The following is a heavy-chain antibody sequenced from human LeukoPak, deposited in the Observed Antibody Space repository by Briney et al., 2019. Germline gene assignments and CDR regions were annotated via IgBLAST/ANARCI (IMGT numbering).Heavy chain of an antibody. V-gene: IGHV4-38-2*02. CDR3: ARDRSAYDSSGYYDYFDY. CDR2: IYHSGST. Sequence: SETLSLTCTVSGYSISSGYYWGWIRQPPGKGLEWIGSIYHSGSTYYNPSLKSRVTISVDTSKNQFSLKLGSVTAADTAVYYCARDRSAYDSSGYYDYFDYWGQGTLVTVSS. D-gene: IGHD3-22*01. J-gene: IGHJ4*02. CDR1: GYSISSGYY.